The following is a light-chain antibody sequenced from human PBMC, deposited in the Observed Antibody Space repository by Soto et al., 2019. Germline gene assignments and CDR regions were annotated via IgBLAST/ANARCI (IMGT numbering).Light chain of an antibody. CDR2: EVS. V-gene: IGLV2-14*01. J-gene: IGLJ1*01. CDR3: SSYTSSSTYV. CDR1: SSDVGDYKY. Sequence: VLTQPASVSGSPGQSMTISCTGASSDVGDYKYVSWFQQHPGKAPKLMIYEVSNRPSGVSNRFSGSKSGNTASLTISGLQAEDEADYYCSSYTSSSTYVFGTGTKVTVL.